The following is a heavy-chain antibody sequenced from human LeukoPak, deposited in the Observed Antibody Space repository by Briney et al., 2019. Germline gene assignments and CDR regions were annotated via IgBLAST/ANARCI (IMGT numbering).Heavy chain of an antibody. CDR3: AKDPYRASSGLVDY. J-gene: IGHJ4*02. D-gene: IGHD1-26*01. V-gene: IGHV3-23*01. Sequence: GGSLRLACATSGFTFSNCAVSWVRQAPGKGLEWVSSRSGSGGTTYYADSVKGRFTISRDNSKNTLYLQMNSLRAEDTAVYYCAKDPYRASSGLVDYWGQGTLVTVSS. CDR1: GFTFSNCA. CDR2: RSGSGGTT.